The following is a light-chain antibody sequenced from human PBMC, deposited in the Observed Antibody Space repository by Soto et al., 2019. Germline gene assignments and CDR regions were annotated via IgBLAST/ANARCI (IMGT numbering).Light chain of an antibody. CDR3: LQDYNNPWT. J-gene: IGKJ1*01. Sequence: LQMTQSPSSLSASLGDRVTITCRSSQDIRKDLGWYQQKPGKAPKLLIYAASNLESGVPSRFSGSGSGTDFTLTISSLQPEDFATYYCLQDYNNPWTFGQGTMVDIK. CDR1: QDIRKD. CDR2: AAS. V-gene: IGKV1-6*01.